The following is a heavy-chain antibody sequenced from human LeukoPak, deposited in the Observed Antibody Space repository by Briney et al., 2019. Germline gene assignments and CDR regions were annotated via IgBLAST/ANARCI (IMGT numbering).Heavy chain of an antibody. Sequence: GGSLRLSCAASGFTVSSYAMSWVRQAPGKGLEWVSAISGSGGSTYYADSVKGRFTISRDNSKNTLYLQMNSLRTEDTAVYYCAKAPRYGDYVRWGQGTLVTVSS. CDR1: GFTVSSYA. J-gene: IGHJ4*02. V-gene: IGHV3-23*01. D-gene: IGHD4-17*01. CDR3: AKAPRYGDYVR. CDR2: ISGSGGST.